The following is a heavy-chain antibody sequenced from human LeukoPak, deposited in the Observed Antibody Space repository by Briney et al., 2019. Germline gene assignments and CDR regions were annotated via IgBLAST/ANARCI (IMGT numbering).Heavy chain of an antibody. CDR3: ARERYSGYVPSYYYYGMDV. J-gene: IGHJ6*02. D-gene: IGHD5-12*01. CDR1: CGSFSGYY. Sequence: SETQSLTCAVYCGSFSGYYWSWIRQPPGKGLEWIGEINHSGSTNYNPSLKSRVTISVDTSKNQFSLKLSSVTAADTAVYYCARERYSGYVPSYYYYGMDVWGQGTTVTVSS. CDR2: INHSGST. V-gene: IGHV4-34*01.